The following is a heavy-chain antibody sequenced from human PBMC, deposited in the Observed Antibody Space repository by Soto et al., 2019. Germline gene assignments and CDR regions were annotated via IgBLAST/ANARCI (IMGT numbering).Heavy chain of an antibody. J-gene: IGHJ6*02. CDR2: IMPIFGTP. D-gene: IGHD3-22*01. CDR3: ARDRSCPSHYYDSSVPYFYGMDV. CDR1: AGTFSSYG. V-gene: IGHV1-69*13. Sequence: SVKVSCKASAGTFSSYGISWVRQAPGQGLEWMGGIMPIFGTPNYAQKFQGRVTITADESTSTGYLELSSLTSEDTAVYYCARDRSCPSHYYDSSVPYFYGMDVCRQGTMLTVFS.